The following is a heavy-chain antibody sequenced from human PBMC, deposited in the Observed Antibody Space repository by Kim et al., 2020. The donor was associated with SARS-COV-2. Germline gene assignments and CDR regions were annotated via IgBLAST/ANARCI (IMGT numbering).Heavy chain of an antibody. CDR3: ARQAGAIFGVVIIYYYSGMDV. V-gene: IGHV4-39*01. D-gene: IGHD3-3*01. Sequence: SETLSLTCTVSGGSISSSSYYWGWIRQPPGKGLEWIGSIYYSGSTYYNPSLKSRVTISVDTSKNQFSLKLSSVTAADTAVYYCARQAGAIFGVVIIYYYSGMDVWGQGTTVTVSS. J-gene: IGHJ6*02. CDR2: IYYSGST. CDR1: GGSISSSSYY.